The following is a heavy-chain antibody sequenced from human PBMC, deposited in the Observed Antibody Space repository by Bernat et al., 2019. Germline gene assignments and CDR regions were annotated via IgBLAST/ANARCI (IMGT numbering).Heavy chain of an antibody. CDR1: GGSISSYY. V-gene: IGHV4-59*01. D-gene: IGHD2-2*01. Sequence: QVQLQESGPGLVKPSETLSLTCTVSGGSISSYYWSWIRQPPGKGLEWIGYIYYSGSTNYNPSLKSRVTISVDTSKNQFSLKLSSATAADTAVYYCARVEGVVPAAIDYWGQGTLVTVSS. CDR3: ARVEGVVPAAIDY. J-gene: IGHJ4*02. CDR2: IYYSGST.